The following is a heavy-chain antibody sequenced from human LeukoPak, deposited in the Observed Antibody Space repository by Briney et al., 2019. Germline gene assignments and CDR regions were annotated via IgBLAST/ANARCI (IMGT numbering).Heavy chain of an antibody. CDR1: GGSFSGYY. Sequence: PSETLSLTCAVYGGSFSGYYWSWIRQPPGKGLEWIGEINHSGSTNYNPSLKSRVTISVDTSKNQFSLKLSSVTAADTAVYYCARGGLLWSGYYTGIKDRGRLDYWGQGTLVTVSS. D-gene: IGHD3-3*01. V-gene: IGHV4-34*01. J-gene: IGHJ4*02. CDR2: INHSGST. CDR3: ARGGLLWSGYYTGIKDRGRLDY.